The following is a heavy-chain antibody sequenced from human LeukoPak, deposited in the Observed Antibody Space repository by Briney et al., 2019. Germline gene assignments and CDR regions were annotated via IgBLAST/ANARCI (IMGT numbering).Heavy chain of an antibody. CDR1: GGSISSYY. J-gene: IGHJ4*02. CDR2: IYYSGST. Sequence: PSETLSLTCTVSGGSISSYYWSWIRQPPRKGLEWIGYIYYSGSTYYNPSLKSRVTISVDTSKNQFSLKLSSVTAADTAVYYCATLSGSYLFDYWGQGTLVTVSS. D-gene: IGHD1-26*01. V-gene: IGHV4-59*04. CDR3: ATLSGSYLFDY.